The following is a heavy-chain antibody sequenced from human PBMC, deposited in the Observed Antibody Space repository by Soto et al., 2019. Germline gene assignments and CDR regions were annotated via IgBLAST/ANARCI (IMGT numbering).Heavy chain of an antibody. Sequence: SVKVSCKASGGTFSSYAISWVRQAPGQGLEWMGGIIPIFGTANYAQKFQGRVTITADKSTSTAYMGLSSLRSEDTAVYYCARDKTGVTTEPVYYFDYWGQGTLVTVSS. CDR3: ARDKTGVTTEPVYYFDY. V-gene: IGHV1-69*06. J-gene: IGHJ4*02. CDR2: IIPIFGTA. D-gene: IGHD4-17*01. CDR1: GGTFSSYA.